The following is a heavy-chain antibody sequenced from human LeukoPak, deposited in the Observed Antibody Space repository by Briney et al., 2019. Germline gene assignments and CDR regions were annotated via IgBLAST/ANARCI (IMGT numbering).Heavy chain of an antibody. CDR3: AKDLCSTVVTPLCWYFDL. J-gene: IGHJ2*01. D-gene: IGHD4-23*01. CDR2: ISYDGSNK. V-gene: IGHV3-30*18. CDR1: GFTFSSYG. Sequence: GGSLRLSCAASGFTFSSYGMHWVRQAPGKGLEWVAVISYDGSNKYNADSVKGRFTISRDNSKNTLYLQMNSLRAEDTAVYYCAKDLCSTVVTPLCWYFDLWGRGTLVTVSS.